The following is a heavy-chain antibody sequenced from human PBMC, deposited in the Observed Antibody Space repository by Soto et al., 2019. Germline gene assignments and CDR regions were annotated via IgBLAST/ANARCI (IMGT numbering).Heavy chain of an antibody. CDR2: IYYGGST. CDR1: GGSISSSSYY. V-gene: IGHV4-39*01. Sequence: SETLSLTCTVSGGSISSSSYYWGWTRQPPGKGLEWIGSIYYGGSTYYNPSLKSRVTISVDTSKNQFSLKLSSVTAADTAVYYCARQARYYYDSSGDFDYWGQGALVTVSS. J-gene: IGHJ4*02. CDR3: ARQARYYYDSSGDFDY. D-gene: IGHD3-22*01.